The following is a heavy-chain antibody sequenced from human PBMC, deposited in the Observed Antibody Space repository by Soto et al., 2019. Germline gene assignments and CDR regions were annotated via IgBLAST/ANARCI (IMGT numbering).Heavy chain of an antibody. CDR3: TKGRYLEWFFSGGAEAY. V-gene: IGHV3-23*01. D-gene: IGHD3-3*01. CDR2: ISGSGIST. Sequence: GGSLRLSCAASGFTFRSYAMSWVRQAPGKGLEWVSGISGSGISTPYADSVKGRFTVSRDHSKNTLYLQMNSLRAEDTAVYYCTKGRYLEWFFSGGAEAYWGRGTQVTVSS. J-gene: IGHJ4*02. CDR1: GFTFRSYA.